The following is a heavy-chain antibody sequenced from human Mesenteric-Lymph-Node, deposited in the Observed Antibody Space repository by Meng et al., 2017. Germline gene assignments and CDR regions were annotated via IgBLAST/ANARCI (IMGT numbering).Heavy chain of an antibody. J-gene: IGHJ4*02. V-gene: IGHV1-2*02. CDR2: INPNSGGT. Sequence: ASVKVSCKASGYTFTCYYMHWVRQAPGQGLAWMGWINPNSGGTNYAQKFQGRVTMTRDTSISTAYMELSRLRSDDTAVYYCARARNPVYDYVWGSYRYRSDRPAYFDYWGQGTLVTVSS. D-gene: IGHD3-16*02. CDR1: GYTFTCYY. CDR3: ARARNPVYDYVWGSYRYRSDRPAYFDY.